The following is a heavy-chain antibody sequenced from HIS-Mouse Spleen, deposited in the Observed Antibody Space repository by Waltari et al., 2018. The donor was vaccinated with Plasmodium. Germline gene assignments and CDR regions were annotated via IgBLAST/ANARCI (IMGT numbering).Heavy chain of an antibody. CDR3: ARVTSSGVYWYFDL. J-gene: IGHJ2*01. D-gene: IGHD3-3*01. Sequence: QVQLQQWGAGLLKPSETLSLTCAVYGGSFSGYYWSWIRQPPGKGLEWIGEINHSGNTNYNPSLKSRVTISVDTSKNQFSLKLSSVTAADTAVYYCARVTSSGVYWYFDLWGRGTLVTVSS. V-gene: IGHV4-34*01. CDR1: GGSFSGYY. CDR2: INHSGNT.